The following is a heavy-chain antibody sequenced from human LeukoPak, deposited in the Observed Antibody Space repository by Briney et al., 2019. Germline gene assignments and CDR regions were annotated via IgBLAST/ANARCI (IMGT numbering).Heavy chain of an antibody. D-gene: IGHD3-22*01. CDR3: ARGGDYYDSSGSNHDY. Sequence: ASVKVSCKASGYTFTGYYMHWVRQAPGQGLEWMGWINPNSGGTNYAQKFQGRVTMTRDTSISTAYMELSRLRSDDTAVYYCARGGDYYDSSGSNHDYWGQGTLVTVSS. CDR1: GYTFTGYY. CDR2: INPNSGGT. J-gene: IGHJ4*02. V-gene: IGHV1-2*02.